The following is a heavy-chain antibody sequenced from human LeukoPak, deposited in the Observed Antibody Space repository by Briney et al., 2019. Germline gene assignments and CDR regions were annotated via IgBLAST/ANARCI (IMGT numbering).Heavy chain of an antibody. D-gene: IGHD6-13*01. Sequence: ASVKVSCKASGYTFTSYGISWVRQAPGQGLEWMGWISAYNGNTNYAQKLQGRVTMTTDTSTSTAYMELRSLRSDDTAVYYCARGIAAAGNPYYYYYYMDVWGKGTTVTVSS. CDR3: ARGIAAAGNPYYYYYYMDV. J-gene: IGHJ6*03. CDR2: ISAYNGNT. CDR1: GYTFTSYG. V-gene: IGHV1-18*01.